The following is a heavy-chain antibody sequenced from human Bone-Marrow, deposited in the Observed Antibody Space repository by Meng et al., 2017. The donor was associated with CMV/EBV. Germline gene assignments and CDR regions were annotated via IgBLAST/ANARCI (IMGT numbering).Heavy chain of an antibody. D-gene: IGHD6-6*01. CDR1: GFTFSDYE. CDR3: ARDGPGGLYSSSPYYYYYGMDV. J-gene: IGHJ6*02. CDR2: ISSSSSYI. Sequence: GESLKISCEASGFTFSDYEMNWVRQAPGKGLEWVSSISSSSSYIYYADSVKGRFTISRDNAKNSLYLQMNSLRAEDTAVYYCARDGPGGLYSSSPYYYYYGMDVWGQGTTVTVSS. V-gene: IGHV3-21*01.